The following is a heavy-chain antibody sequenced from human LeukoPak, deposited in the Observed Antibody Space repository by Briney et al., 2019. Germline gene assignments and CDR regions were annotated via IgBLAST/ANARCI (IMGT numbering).Heavy chain of an antibody. D-gene: IGHD4-17*01. CDR3: ARDNSVAGDYRY. J-gene: IGHJ4*02. V-gene: IGHV3-11*01. CDR1: GFTFSDYY. CDR2: IHFSGDIT. Sequence: PGGSLRLSCTASGFTFSDYYMSWIRQAPGRGLEWVSYIHFSGDITYYADSVKGRFTISRDNAKNSLYLQMNSLRGEDTAVYCCARDNSVAGDYRYWGQGTLVTVSS.